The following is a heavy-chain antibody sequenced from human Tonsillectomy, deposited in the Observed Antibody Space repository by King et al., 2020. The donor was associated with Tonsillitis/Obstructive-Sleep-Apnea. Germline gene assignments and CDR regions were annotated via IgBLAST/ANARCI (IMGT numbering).Heavy chain of an antibody. V-gene: IGHV5-51*01. CDR2: IYPGDSDA. J-gene: IGHJ3*02. Sequence: QLVQSGAEVKKPGESLKIYCKGSGYSFTTYWIGWVRQMPGKGLEWVGIIYPGDSDARYSPSFQGQVTISADKSTSTAYVQWSSLKASDTAMYYCARLVGVAASYDAFDIWGQGTMVTVSS. CDR3: ARLVGVAASYDAFDI. D-gene: IGHD2-15*01. CDR1: GYSFTTYW.